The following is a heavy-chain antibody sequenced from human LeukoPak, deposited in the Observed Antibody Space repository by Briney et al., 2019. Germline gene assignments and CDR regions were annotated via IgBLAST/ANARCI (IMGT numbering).Heavy chain of an antibody. CDR1: GFTFSSYS. V-gene: IGHV3-48*01. CDR3: ARRRVRGVTIAGPRFDP. CDR2: ISSSSSTI. D-gene: IGHD3-10*01. Sequence: LPGGSLRLSCAASGFTFSSYSMNWVRQAPGKGLEWVSYISSSSSTIYYADSVKGRFTISRDNAKNSLYLQMNSLRAEDTAVYYCARRRVRGVTIAGPRFDPWGQGTLVTVSS. J-gene: IGHJ5*02.